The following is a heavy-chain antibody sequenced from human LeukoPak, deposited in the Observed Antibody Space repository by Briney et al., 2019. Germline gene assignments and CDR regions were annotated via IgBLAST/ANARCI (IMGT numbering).Heavy chain of an antibody. Sequence: SETLSLTCTVSGGSLSSYYWSWVRQPPGKGLEWIGYIYYSGSTSYNPSLKSRVTMSVDTSKNQFSLKLSSVTAADTAMYYCARRGYCTTTSCYPPPYGMDVWGQGTTVTVSS. J-gene: IGHJ6*02. CDR3: ARRGYCTTTSCYPPPYGMDV. CDR1: GGSLSSYY. V-gene: IGHV4-59*01. CDR2: IYYSGST. D-gene: IGHD2-2*01.